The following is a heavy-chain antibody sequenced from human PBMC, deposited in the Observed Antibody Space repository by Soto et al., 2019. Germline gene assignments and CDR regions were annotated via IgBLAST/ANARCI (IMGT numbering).Heavy chain of an antibody. J-gene: IGHJ3*02. D-gene: IGHD6-6*01. V-gene: IGHV3-30*18. CDR2: ISYDGSNK. Sequence: QVQLVESGGGVVQPGRSLRLSCAASGFTFSSYGMHWVRQAPGKGLEWVAVISYDGSNKYYADSVKGRFTISRDNSKHTLYLQMNSLRAEDTAVYYCAKDQYSSSSGDAFDIWGQGTMVTVSS. CDR1: GFTFSSYG. CDR3: AKDQYSSSSGDAFDI.